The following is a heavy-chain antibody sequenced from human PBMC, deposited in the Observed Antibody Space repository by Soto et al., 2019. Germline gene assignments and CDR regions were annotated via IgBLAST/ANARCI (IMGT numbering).Heavy chain of an antibody. J-gene: IGHJ6*02. CDR1: GFTFSSYG. Sequence: PGGSLRLSCAVSGFTFSSYGMHWVRQAPGKGLEWVAVISYDGSNKYYADSVKGRFTISRDNSKNTLYLQMNSLRAEDTAVYYCAKDGAGYSSGWYTGYYGMDVWGQGTTVTVSS. CDR3: AKDGAGYSSGWYTGYYGMDV. CDR2: ISYDGSNK. V-gene: IGHV3-30*18. D-gene: IGHD6-19*01.